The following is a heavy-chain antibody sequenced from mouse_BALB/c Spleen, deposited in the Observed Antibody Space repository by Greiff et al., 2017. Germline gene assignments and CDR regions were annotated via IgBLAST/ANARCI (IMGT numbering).Heavy chain of an antibody. CDR3: ARRAYRYGAY. CDR1: GYSITSGYY. J-gene: IGHJ3*01. Sequence: EVQLQQSGPGLVKPSQSLSLTCSVTGYSITSGYYWNWIRQFPGNKLEWMGYISYDGSNNYNPSLKNRISITRDTSKNQFFLKLNSVTTEDTATYYCARRAYRYGAYWGQGTLVTVSA. V-gene: IGHV3-6*02. D-gene: IGHD2-14*01. CDR2: ISYDGSN.